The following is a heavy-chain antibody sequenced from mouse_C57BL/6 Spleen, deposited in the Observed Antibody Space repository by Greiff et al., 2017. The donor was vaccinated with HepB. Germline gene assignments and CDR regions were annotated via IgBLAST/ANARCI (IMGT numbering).Heavy chain of an antibody. CDR3: ARELDYDYDAGYAMDY. CDR2: ISYDGSN. J-gene: IGHJ4*01. CDR1: GYSITSGYY. D-gene: IGHD2-4*01. V-gene: IGHV3-6*01. Sequence: EVKLQESGPGLVKPSQSLSLTCSVTGYSITSGYYWNWIRQFPGNKLEWMGYISYDGSNNYNPSLKNRISITRDTSKNQFFLKLNSVTTEDTATYYCARELDYDYDAGYAMDYWGQGTSVTVSS.